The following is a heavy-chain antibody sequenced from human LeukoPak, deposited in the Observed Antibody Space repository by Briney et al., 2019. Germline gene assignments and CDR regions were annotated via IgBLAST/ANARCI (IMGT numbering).Heavy chain of an antibody. CDR3: ARGPDLYYYDISGSVLYYFDY. CDR1: GYTFTGYY. CDR2: INPNSGGT. D-gene: IGHD3-22*01. Sequence: ASVKVSCKASGYTFTGYYMHWVRQAPGQGLEWMGRINPNSGGTNYAQKFQGRVTMTRDTSISTAYMELSRLRSDDTAVYYCARGPDLYYYDISGSVLYYFDYWGQGTLVTVSS. V-gene: IGHV1-2*06. J-gene: IGHJ4*02.